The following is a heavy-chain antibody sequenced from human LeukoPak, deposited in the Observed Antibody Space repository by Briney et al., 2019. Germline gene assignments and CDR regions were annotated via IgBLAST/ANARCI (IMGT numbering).Heavy chain of an antibody. D-gene: IGHD5-18*01. CDR1: GFTVSSSY. V-gene: IGHV3-53*01. J-gene: IGHJ6*02. CDR2: IYSGGST. CDR3: ARDRVARGYSYGTPLYGMDV. Sequence: GGSLRLSCAASGFTVSSSYMTWVRQAPGKGLEWVSVIYSGGSTYYADSVKGRFTISRDNSKNTLYLQMNSLRAEDTAVYHCARDRVARGYSYGTPLYGMDVWGQGTTVTVSS.